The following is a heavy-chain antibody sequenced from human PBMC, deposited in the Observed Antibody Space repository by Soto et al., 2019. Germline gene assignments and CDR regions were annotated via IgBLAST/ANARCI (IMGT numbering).Heavy chain of an antibody. V-gene: IGHV1-3*01. J-gene: IGHJ6*02. CDR1: GYTFTSYA. CDR3: ARAGNRYDILTGYSLVYYYYGMDV. CDR2: INAGNGNT. Sequence: ASVKVSCKASGYTFTSYAMHWVRQAPGQRLEWMGWINAGNGNTKYSQKFQGRVTITRDTSASTAYMELSSLRSEDTAVYYCARAGNRYDILTGYSLVYYYYGMDVWGQGTTVTVSS. D-gene: IGHD3-9*01.